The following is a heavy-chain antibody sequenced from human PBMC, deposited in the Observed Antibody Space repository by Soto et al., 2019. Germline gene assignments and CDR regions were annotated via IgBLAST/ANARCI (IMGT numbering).Heavy chain of an antibody. CDR2: IYPGDSDT. J-gene: IGHJ6*02. CDR3: ARQGVVPAAIIDYYYGMDV. D-gene: IGHD2-2*02. CDR1: GYSFTSYW. V-gene: IGHV5-51*01. Sequence: PXDSLTISRKGSGYSFTSYWIGLVRQMPGKGLEWMGIIYPGDSDTRYSPSFQGQVTISADKSISTAYLQWSSLKASDTAMYYCARQGVVPAAIIDYYYGMDVWGQGTTVTVSS.